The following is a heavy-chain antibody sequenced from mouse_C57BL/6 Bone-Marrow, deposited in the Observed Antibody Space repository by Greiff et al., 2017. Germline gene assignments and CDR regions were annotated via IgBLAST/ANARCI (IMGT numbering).Heavy chain of an antibody. CDR3: ARLGLYDPYWYFDV. CDR1: GYTFTSYW. CDR2: IDPSDSYT. D-gene: IGHD2-12*01. V-gene: IGHV1-50*01. Sequence: VQLQQPGAELVKPGASVKLSCKASGYTFTSYWMQWVKQRPGQGLEWIGEIDPSDSYTNYNQKFKGKATLTVDTSSSTAYMQLSSLTSEDSAVDYCARLGLYDPYWYFDVWGTGTTVTVSS. J-gene: IGHJ1*03.